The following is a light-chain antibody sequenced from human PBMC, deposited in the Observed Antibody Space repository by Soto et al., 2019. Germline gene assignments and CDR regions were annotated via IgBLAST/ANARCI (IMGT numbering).Light chain of an antibody. CDR3: QQYDNLPLT. CDR2: DAS. V-gene: IGKV1-33*01. Sequence: DIQMPQSPSSLSASVGDRVTITCKASQDISNYLNGYQQNPGKAPKLLIYDASNLETGVPARFSGSGSVTDFTFTISSLQPEDIATYYCQQYDNLPLTFGPGTKVDIK. CDR1: QDISNY. J-gene: IGKJ3*01.